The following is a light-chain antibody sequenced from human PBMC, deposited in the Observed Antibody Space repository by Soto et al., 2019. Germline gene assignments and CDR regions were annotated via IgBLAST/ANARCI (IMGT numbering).Light chain of an antibody. CDR1: QRVSNSY. CDR2: GAF. CDR3: QQYATSPRT. J-gene: IGKJ1*01. Sequence: EIVLTQSPGTLSLSPGERVTLYCKASQRVSNSYLAWYQQRPGQAARLLIYGAFSRATDAPDRFSGSESGTEFTLTIDRLAPEDSAVYFCQQYATSPRTFGQGTKVEVK. V-gene: IGKV3-20*01.